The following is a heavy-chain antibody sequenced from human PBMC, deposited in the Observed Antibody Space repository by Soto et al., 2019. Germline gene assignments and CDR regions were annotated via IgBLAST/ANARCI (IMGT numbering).Heavy chain of an antibody. D-gene: IGHD2-15*01. CDR3: ARGQTDCSGGSCYFRGNYYYYYYMDV. CDR2: INHSGST. V-gene: IGHV4-34*01. CDR1: GGSFSGYY. J-gene: IGHJ6*03. Sequence: PSETLSLTCAVSGGSFSGYYWSWIRQPPGKGLEWIGEINHSGSTNYNPSLKSRVIISLDTSKNQFSLMLSSVTAADTAVYYCARGQTDCSGGSCYFRGNYYYYYYMDVWGKGTTVTVSS.